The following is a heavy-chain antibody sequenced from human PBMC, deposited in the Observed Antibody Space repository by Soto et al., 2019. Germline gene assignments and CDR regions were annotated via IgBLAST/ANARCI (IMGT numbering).Heavy chain of an antibody. D-gene: IGHD3-22*01. CDR3: ASWTYYYDSSGYHYYYYGMDV. J-gene: IGHJ6*02. CDR1: GGTFSSYT. Sequence: SVKVSCKASGGTFSSYTISWVRQAPGQGLEWMGRIIPILGIANYAQKFQGRVTITADKSTSTAYMELSSLRSEDTAVYYCASWTYYYDSSGYHYYYYGMDVWGQGTTVTVSS. CDR2: IIPILGIA. V-gene: IGHV1-69*02.